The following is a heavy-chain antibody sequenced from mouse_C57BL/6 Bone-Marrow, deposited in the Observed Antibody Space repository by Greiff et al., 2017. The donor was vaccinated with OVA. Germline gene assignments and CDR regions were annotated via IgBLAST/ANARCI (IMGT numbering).Heavy chain of an antibody. J-gene: IGHJ4*01. CDR1: GFNIKDYY. CDR2: IDPEDGDT. Sequence: EVQLQQSGAELVRPGASVKLSCTASGFNIKDYYMHWVKQRPEQGLEWIGRIDPEDGDTEYAPKFQGKATMTADTSSNTAYLQLSSLTSEDTAVYYCTTNYSNYVDAMDYWGQGTSVTVSS. D-gene: IGHD2-5*01. CDR3: TTNYSNYVDAMDY. V-gene: IGHV14-1*01.